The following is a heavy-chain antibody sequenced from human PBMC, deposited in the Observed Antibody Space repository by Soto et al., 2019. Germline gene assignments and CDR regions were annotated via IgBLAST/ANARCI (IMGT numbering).Heavy chain of an antibody. CDR2: IIPIFGTA. D-gene: IGHD3-3*01. J-gene: IGHJ6*02. V-gene: IGHV1-69*13. CDR3: AKERKDFWSGQKNYYYGMDV. Sequence: ASVKVSCKASGGTFSSYAISWVRQAPGQGLEWMGGIIPIFGTANYAQKFQGRVTITADESTSTAYMELSSLRSEDTAVYYCAKERKDFWSGQKNYYYGMDVWGQGTTVTVSS. CDR1: GGTFSSYA.